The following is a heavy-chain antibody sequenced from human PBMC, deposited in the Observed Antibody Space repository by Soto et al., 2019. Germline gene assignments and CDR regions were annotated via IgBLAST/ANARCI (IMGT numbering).Heavy chain of an antibody. CDR1: GFSLRTSGVA. D-gene: IGHD3-16*02. J-gene: IGHJ4*02. V-gene: IGHV2-5*02. CDR2: IYWDDDK. CDR3: AHSSRNYDYLWGSYRLGGFDY. Sequence: QVTLWESGPTLVKPTQTLTLTCTFSGFSLRTSGVAVGWIRQPPGKALEWLALIYWDDDKRYSPSLKTRLTITRGNSRGLVELKVTNMDPVDTATYFCAHSSRNYDYLWGSYRLGGFDYWGQGTL.